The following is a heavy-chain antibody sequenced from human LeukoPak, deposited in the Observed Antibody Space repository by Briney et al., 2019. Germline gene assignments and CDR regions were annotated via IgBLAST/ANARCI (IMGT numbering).Heavy chain of an antibody. CDR1: RITFTSYW. Sequence: GGSLRLSCAASRITFTSYWMSWVRQAPGKGLEWVANIKQDGSEKNYVDSVKGRFTISRDNAKNSLYLQMNTLRAEDTAVYYCAGDLIYYGGDCYNDYWGQGTLVTVSS. V-gene: IGHV3-7*01. CDR2: IKQDGSEK. J-gene: IGHJ4*02. D-gene: IGHD2-21*02. CDR3: AGDLIYYGGDCYNDY.